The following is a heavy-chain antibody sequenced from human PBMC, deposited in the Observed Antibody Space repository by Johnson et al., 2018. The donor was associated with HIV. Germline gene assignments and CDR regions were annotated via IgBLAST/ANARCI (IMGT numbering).Heavy chain of an antibody. V-gene: IGHV3-30*04. CDR3: AKWGSGSYPDAFDI. D-gene: IGHD1-26*01. Sequence: QVQLVESGGGVVQPGRSLRLSCAASGFTFSSYAMHWVRQAPGKGLEWVALISYDGSNKYYADSVKGRFTISRDNSKNTLYLHMNSLRGDDTAVYYCAKWGSGSYPDAFDIWGQGTMVTVSS. J-gene: IGHJ3*02. CDR1: GFTFSSYA. CDR2: ISYDGSNK.